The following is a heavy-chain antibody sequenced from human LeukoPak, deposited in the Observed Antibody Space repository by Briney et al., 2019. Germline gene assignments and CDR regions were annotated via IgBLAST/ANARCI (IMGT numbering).Heavy chain of an antibody. V-gene: IGHV4-59*01. Sequence: SETLSLTCTVSGGSISSYYWSWIRQPLGKGLEWIGYIYYSGSTNYNPSLKSRVTISVDTSKNQFSLKLSSVTAADTAVYYCARGRGNGVFTFWGQGTLVTVSS. D-gene: IGHD2-8*01. CDR2: IYYSGST. CDR1: GGSISSYY. J-gene: IGHJ4*02. CDR3: ARGRGNGVFTF.